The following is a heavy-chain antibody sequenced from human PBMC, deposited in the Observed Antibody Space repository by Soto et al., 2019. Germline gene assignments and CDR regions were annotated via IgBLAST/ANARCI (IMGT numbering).Heavy chain of an antibody. V-gene: IGHV3-23*01. J-gene: IGHJ4*02. CDR1: GFTFSSYA. Sequence: GGSLRLSCAASGFTFSSYAMSWVRQAPGKGLEWVSAISGSGGSTYYADSVKGRCTISRDNSKNTLYLQMKSLRAEDTAVYYCAKNLGRPEYSISWYGVFDYWGQGTLVTVSS. CDR3: AKNLGRPEYSISWYGVFDY. CDR2: ISGSGGST. D-gene: IGHD6-13*01.